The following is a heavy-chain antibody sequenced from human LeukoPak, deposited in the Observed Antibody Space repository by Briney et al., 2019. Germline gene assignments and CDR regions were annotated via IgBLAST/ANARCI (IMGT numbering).Heavy chain of an antibody. V-gene: IGHV4-59*01. CDR3: ARFGSLREPILDY. Sequence: PSETLSLTCTVSGGSISSYYWTWIRQPPGKGLDWIGYIYYSGSTNYNPSLNSRVTISVDTSKNRFSLKLSSVTAADTAVYYCARFGSLREPILDYWGQGTLVTVSS. J-gene: IGHJ4*02. CDR2: IYYSGST. D-gene: IGHD3-16*01. CDR1: GGSISSYY.